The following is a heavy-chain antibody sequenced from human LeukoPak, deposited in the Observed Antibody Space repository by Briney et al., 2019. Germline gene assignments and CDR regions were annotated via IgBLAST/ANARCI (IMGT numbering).Heavy chain of an antibody. CDR2: IYYSGST. D-gene: IGHD4-17*01. CDR1: RGSISSGSYY. V-gene: IGHV4-39*01. CDR3: ARQDYDTSYFDP. Sequence: SETLSFTCTVSRGSISSGSYYWGWIRQPPGKGLEWIGSIYYSGSTYYNPSLKSRVTISVDTSKNQFSLRLRSVTAADTALYYCARQDYDTSYFDPWGQGTLVTVSS. J-gene: IGHJ5*02.